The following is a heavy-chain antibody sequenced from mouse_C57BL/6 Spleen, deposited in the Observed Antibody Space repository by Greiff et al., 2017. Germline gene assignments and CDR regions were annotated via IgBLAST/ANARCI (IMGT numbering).Heavy chain of an antibody. CDR1: GYTFTSYW. J-gene: IGHJ4*01. D-gene: IGHD1-1*01. Sequence: QVQLQQPGAELVKPGASVKLSCKASGYTFTSYWMQWVKQRPGQGLEWIGEIDPSSSNTNYNQKFKGKATLTVDTSSSTAYMQLSSLTSEDSAVYYGAIYYGSSYRYAMDYWGQGTSVTVSA. CDR2: IDPSSSNT. CDR3: AIYYGSSYRYAMDY. V-gene: IGHV1-50*01.